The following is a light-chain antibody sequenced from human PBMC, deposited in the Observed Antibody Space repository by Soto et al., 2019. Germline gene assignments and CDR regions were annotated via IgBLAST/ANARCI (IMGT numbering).Light chain of an antibody. V-gene: IGKV1-33*01. Sequence: DIQMTQSPSSLSASVGDRVTITCQASQDISNYLNWYQQKPGKAPKLLIYDASNLETGVPSTFSASGSGTDFTFTISSLQPEDIATYYCQQFDNLPLTCGGGTKVEIK. J-gene: IGKJ4*01. CDR1: QDISNY. CDR2: DAS. CDR3: QQFDNLPLT.